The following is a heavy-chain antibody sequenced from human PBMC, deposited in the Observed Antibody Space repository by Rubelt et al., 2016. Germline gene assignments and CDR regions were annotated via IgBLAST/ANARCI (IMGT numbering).Heavy chain of an antibody. V-gene: IGHV4-59*08. J-gene: IGHJ5*02. CDR3: ARLPGISWFDP. D-gene: IGHD2-15*01. CDR2: IDYSGST. Sequence: QLQLQESGPGLVKPSETLSLTCTVSGGSISSYYWSWIRQPPGKGLEWIAYIDYSGSTSYNPSLKRRVTISGDTTKNQFSLNLRSVTAADTAVYYCARLPGISWFDPWGQGTLVTVSS. CDR1: GGSISSYY.